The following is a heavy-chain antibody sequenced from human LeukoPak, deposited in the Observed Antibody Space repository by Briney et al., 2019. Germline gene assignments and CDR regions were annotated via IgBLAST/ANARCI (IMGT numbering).Heavy chain of an antibody. CDR2: IIPIFGTA. CDR3: ARDSNYYGSGSYYSPLDY. J-gene: IGHJ4*02. CDR1: GGTFISYA. D-gene: IGHD3-10*01. V-gene: IGHV1-69*13. Sequence: SVKVSCKASGGTFISYAISWVRQAPGQGLEWMGGIIPIFGTANYAQKFQGRVTITADESTSTAYMELSSLRSEDTAVYYCARDSNYYGSGSYYSPLDYWGQGTLVTVSS.